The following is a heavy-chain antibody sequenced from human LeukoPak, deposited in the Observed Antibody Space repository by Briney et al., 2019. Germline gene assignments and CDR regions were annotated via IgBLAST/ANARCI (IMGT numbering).Heavy chain of an antibody. D-gene: IGHD3-22*01. CDR2: INSDESSP. CDR3: ARGDSRGYYYTSGFDP. CDR1: GFTFSNYW. J-gene: IGHJ5*02. Sequence: PGGSLRLSCAASGFTFSNYWMHWFRQAPGKGLVWVSRINSDESSPVYADSVKGRFTISRDNAKNTLHLQMNSLRAEDTAVYYCARGDSRGYYYTSGFDPWGQGTLVTVSS. V-gene: IGHV3-74*01.